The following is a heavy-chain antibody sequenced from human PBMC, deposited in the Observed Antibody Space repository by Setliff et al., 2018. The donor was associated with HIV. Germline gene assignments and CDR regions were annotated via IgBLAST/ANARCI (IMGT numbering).Heavy chain of an antibody. Sequence: SETLSLTCTVSGGSISSRGSYYWSWIRQPAGKGLEWIGHIYYSGSTNYNPSLKSRVTISVDTSKNQFSLKLSSVTATDTAVYYCARDSDYYDSSGRHIRLFDYWGQGTLVTVSS. J-gene: IGHJ4*02. D-gene: IGHD3-22*01. V-gene: IGHV4-61*10. CDR1: GGSISSRGSYY. CDR3: ARDSDYYDSSGRHIRLFDY. CDR2: IYYSGST.